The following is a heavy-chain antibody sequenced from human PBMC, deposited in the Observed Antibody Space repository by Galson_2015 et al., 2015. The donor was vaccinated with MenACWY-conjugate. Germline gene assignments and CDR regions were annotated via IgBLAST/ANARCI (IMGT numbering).Heavy chain of an antibody. CDR2: INPNSGGT. J-gene: IGHJ6*02. D-gene: IGHD1-1*01. CDR1: GYTFTGYY. Sequence: SVKASCKASGYTFTGYYMHWVRQAPGQGLEWMGWINPNSGGTNYAQKFQGWVTMTRDTSISTAYMELSRLRSDDTAVYYCAREVKTGTTTYYYYYGMDVWGQGTTVTVSS. V-gene: IGHV1-2*04. CDR3: AREVKTGTTTYYYYYGMDV.